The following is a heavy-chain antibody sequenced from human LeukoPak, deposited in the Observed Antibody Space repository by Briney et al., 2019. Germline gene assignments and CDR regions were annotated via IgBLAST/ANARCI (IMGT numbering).Heavy chain of an antibody. V-gene: IGHV1-69*13. CDR3: ASVAYCGGDCYSAFFDY. D-gene: IGHD2-21*02. J-gene: IGHJ4*02. CDR2: IIPIFGTA. CDR1: GYTFTGYY. Sequence: SVKVSCKASGYTFTGYYMHWVRQAPGQGLEWMGGIIPIFGTANYAQKFQGRVTITADESTSTAYMELSSLRSEDTAVYYCASVAYCGGDCYSAFFDYWGQGTLVTVSS.